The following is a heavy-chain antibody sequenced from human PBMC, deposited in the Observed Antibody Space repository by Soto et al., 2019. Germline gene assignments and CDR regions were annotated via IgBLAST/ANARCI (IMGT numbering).Heavy chain of an antibody. CDR1: GFTFSSYP. D-gene: IGHD4-4*01. CDR3: AKVWSVSTPYYAMDV. V-gene: IGHV3-23*01. Sequence: SLRLSCAASGFTFSSYPMNWVRQAPGKGLEWVSGITYSGGSTNYADSVKGRFTISRDNSKNTLYLQMISLTAEDTAVYYFAKVWSVSTPYYAMDVWGQGTMVTVSS. J-gene: IGHJ6*02. CDR2: ITYSGGST.